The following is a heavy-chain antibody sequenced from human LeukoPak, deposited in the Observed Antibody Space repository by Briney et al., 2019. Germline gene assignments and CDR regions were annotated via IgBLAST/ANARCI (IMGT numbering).Heavy chain of an antibody. D-gene: IGHD2-2*01. CDR1: GFTFSHYA. Sequence: GGSLRLSCAASGFTFSHYAMSWVRQAPGKGLEWVSAISGSGGSTYYADSVKGRFTISRDNAKNSLYLQMNSLRAEDTAVYYCARACTSCWGFDYWGQGTLVTVSS. V-gene: IGHV3-23*01. J-gene: IGHJ4*02. CDR2: ISGSGGST. CDR3: ARACTSCWGFDY.